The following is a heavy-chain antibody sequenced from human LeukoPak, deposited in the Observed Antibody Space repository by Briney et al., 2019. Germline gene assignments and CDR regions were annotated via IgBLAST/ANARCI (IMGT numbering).Heavy chain of an antibody. CDR3: ARDPRGYSYGYVY. J-gene: IGHJ4*02. CDR1: GFTFSSYA. Sequence: GRSLRLSCAASGFTFSSYAMHWVRQAPGKGLEWVAVISYDGSNKYYADSVKGRFTISRDNSKNTLYLQMNSLRAEDTAVYYCARDPRGYSYGYVYWGQGTLVTVSS. D-gene: IGHD5-18*01. V-gene: IGHV3-30*04. CDR2: ISYDGSNK.